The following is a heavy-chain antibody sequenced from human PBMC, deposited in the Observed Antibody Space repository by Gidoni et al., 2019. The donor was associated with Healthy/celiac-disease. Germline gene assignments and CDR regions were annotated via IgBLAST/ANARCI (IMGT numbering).Heavy chain of an antibody. J-gene: IGHJ4*02. CDR2: INAGNGNT. CDR3: ARATLVEMATMKY. V-gene: IGHV1-3*01. D-gene: IGHD5-12*01. Sequence: QVQLVQSGAEVKKPGASVKVSCKASGYTFTSYAMHWVRQAPGQRLEWMGWINAGNGNTKYSQKVQGRVTITRDTSASTAYMELSSLRSEDTAVYYCARATLVEMATMKYWGQGTLVTVSS. CDR1: GYTFTSYA.